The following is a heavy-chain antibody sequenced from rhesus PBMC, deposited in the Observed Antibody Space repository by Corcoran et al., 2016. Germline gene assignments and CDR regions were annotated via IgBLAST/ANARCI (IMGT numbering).Heavy chain of an antibody. V-gene: IGHV4S9*01. Sequence: QVQLQESGPGLVKPSETLSLTCAVSGGSISDYYYWNWLRQPPGKGLEWIGNLFGNSASTYVTPALKSRVTISKDTSKNQFFLKLSSVTAADTAVYYCAREWGIAAGWGGGLDSWGQGVVVTVSS. CDR3: AREWGIAAGWGGGLDS. CDR2: LFGNSAST. J-gene: IGHJ6*01. CDR1: GGSISDYYY. D-gene: IGHD6-13*01.